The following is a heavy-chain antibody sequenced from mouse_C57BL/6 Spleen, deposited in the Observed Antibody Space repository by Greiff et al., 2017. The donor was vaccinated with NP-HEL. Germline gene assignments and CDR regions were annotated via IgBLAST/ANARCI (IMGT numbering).Heavy chain of an antibody. Sequence: EVQLQQSGAELVRPGASVKLSCTASGFNIKDYYMHWVKQRPEQGLEWIGRIDPEDGDTEYAPKFQGKATMTADTSSNTAYRQLSSLTAEDTAVYYWTTGAVGGFAYWGQGTLVTVSA. D-gene: IGHD1-1*01. CDR3: TTGAVGGFAY. V-gene: IGHV14-1*01. CDR1: GFNIKDYY. CDR2: IDPEDGDT. J-gene: IGHJ3*01.